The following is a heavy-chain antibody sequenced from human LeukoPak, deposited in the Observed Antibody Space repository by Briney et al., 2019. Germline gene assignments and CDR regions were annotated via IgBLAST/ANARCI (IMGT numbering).Heavy chain of an antibody. CDR3: ARGVPGGGNWFDP. CDR2: ISSSSSYI. V-gene: IGHV3-21*01. Sequence: GGSLRLSCAASGFTFSSYSMNWVRQAPGKGLEWVSSISSSSSYIYYADSVKGRFTISRDNAKNSLYLQMNSLRAEDTAVYYCARGVPGGGNWFDPWGQGTLVTVSS. D-gene: IGHD3-16*01. CDR1: GFTFSSYS. J-gene: IGHJ5*02.